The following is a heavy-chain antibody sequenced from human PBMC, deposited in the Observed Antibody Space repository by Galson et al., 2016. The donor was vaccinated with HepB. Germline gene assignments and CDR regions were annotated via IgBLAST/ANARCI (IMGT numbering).Heavy chain of an antibody. J-gene: IGHJ4*02. CDR2: IYWDDDK. Sequence: PALVKPTQTLTLTCTFSGFSLSSTEVAVGWIRQSPGKALEWLALIYWDDDKSYRPSLENRLTITKDTSKNQVVLTMTNMDPVDTATYYCAHSRYDNFNGYYTSGFDFWGPGTLVTVSS. V-gene: IGHV2-5*02. D-gene: IGHD3-9*01. CDR1: GFSLSSTEVA. CDR3: AHSRYDNFNGYYTSGFDF.